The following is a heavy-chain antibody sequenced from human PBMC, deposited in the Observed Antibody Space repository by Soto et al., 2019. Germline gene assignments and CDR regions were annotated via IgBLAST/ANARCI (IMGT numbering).Heavy chain of an antibody. D-gene: IGHD1-1*01. V-gene: IGHV3-23*01. Sequence: PGGSLRLSCAASGFTFSSYAMSWVRQAPGKGLEWVSAISGSGGSTYYADSVKGRFTISRDNSKNTLYLQMNSLRAEDTAVYYCAKVTANWNGYYYGMDVWGQGTTVTVSS. CDR2: ISGSGGST. J-gene: IGHJ6*02. CDR3: AKVTANWNGYYYGMDV. CDR1: GFTFSSYA.